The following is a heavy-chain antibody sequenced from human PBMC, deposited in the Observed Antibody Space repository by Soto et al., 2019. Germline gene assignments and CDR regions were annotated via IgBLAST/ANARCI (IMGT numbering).Heavy chain of an antibody. J-gene: IGHJ5*02. CDR2: IYYSGST. CDR3: ASAITVFGYWFDP. V-gene: IGHV4-31*03. CDR1: GGSISSGGYY. D-gene: IGHD1-20*01. Sequence: SETLSLTCTVSGGSISSGGYYWSWIRQHPGKGLEWIGYIYYSGSTYYNPSLKSRVTISVDTSKNQFSLKLSSVTAADTAVYYCASAITVFGYWFDPWGQGTLVTVSS.